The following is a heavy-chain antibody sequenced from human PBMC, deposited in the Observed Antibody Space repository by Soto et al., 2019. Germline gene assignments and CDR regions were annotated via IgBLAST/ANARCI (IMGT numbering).Heavy chain of an antibody. J-gene: IGHJ4*02. CDR1: GVTFISYA. V-gene: IGHV3-23*01. CDR3: AKTYGAYLGIDY. D-gene: IGHD4-17*01. Sequence: GGSLRLSCAASGVTFISYAMSWVRQAPGKGLEWVSAISTSGTSTYYADSVKGRFTISRDNSKNTLYLQMNSLRAEDSAIYYCAKTYGAYLGIDYWGQGTLVTVSS. CDR2: ISTSGTST.